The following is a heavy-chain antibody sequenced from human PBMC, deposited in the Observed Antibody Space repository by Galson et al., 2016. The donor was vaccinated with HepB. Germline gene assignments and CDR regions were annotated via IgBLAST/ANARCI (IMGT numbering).Heavy chain of an antibody. J-gene: IGHJ4*02. D-gene: IGHD4-17*01. CDR2: IGRAGDGI. Sequence: SLRLSCAATGFTFSNYVMSWVRQAPGKGLEWVAGIGRAGDGISYAGSVKGRFTISRDNSKNTLFLQMNSPRVEDTAVYYCAKDREDSGDYAFDSWGQGTLVTVSS. CDR3: AKDREDSGDYAFDS. CDR1: GFTFSNYV. V-gene: IGHV3-23*01.